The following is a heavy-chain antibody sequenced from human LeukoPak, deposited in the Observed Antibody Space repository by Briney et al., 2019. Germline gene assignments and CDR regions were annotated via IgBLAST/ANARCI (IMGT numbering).Heavy chain of an antibody. CDR3: ARRIYDFWSGYPAGSDAFDI. V-gene: IGHV3-21*01. D-gene: IGHD3-3*01. CDR1: GFTFSSYS. Sequence: GGSLRLSCAASGFTFSSYSMNWVRQAPGKGLEWVSSISSSSSYIYYADSVKGRFTISRDNAKNSLYLQMNSLRAEDTAVYYCARRIYDFWSGYPAGSDAFDIWGQGTMVTVSS. J-gene: IGHJ3*02. CDR2: ISSSSSYI.